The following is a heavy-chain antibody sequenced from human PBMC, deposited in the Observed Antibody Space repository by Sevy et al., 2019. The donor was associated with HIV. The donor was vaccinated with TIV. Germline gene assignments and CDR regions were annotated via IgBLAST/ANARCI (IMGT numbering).Heavy chain of an antibody. CDR2: ISFDGRNK. CDR1: GFTFADHA. CDR3: ARDHCTDGACFRSGYFDY. Sequence: GGSLRLSCAASGFTFADHAFHWVRQAPGKGLEWVAIISFDGRNKRLAESVKGRFTISRDDSKNTVYLQMTSLRPEDTAVYYCARDHCTDGACFRSGYFDYGGQGTLVTVSS. V-gene: IGHV3-30*04. J-gene: IGHJ4*02. D-gene: IGHD2-8*01.